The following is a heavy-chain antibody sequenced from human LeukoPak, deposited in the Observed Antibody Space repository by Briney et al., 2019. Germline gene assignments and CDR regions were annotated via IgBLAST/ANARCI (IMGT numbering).Heavy chain of an antibody. D-gene: IGHD2/OR15-2a*01. Sequence: SGTLSLTCTVSGGSVSLSSYYWAWIRQPPGKGLEWIGSFLYSGSTYYNPSLKSRVTISVDTSKNQFSLKLGSVTAADTAVYYCARRSFYSMSSGFGYWGQGALVTVSS. CDR1: GGSVSLSSYY. V-gene: IGHV4-39*01. CDR3: ARRSFYSMSSGFGY. J-gene: IGHJ4*02. CDR2: FLYSGST.